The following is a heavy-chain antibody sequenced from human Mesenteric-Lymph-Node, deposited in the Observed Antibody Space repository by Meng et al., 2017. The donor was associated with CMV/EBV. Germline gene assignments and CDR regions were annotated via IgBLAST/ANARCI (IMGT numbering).Heavy chain of an antibody. CDR3: ARDLCSGGSCYVAY. D-gene: IGHD2-15*01. CDR2: INPVVTST. CDR1: GFTFSKYW. V-gene: IGHV3-74*01. J-gene: IGHJ4*02. Sequence: SGFTFSKYWMHWVRQAPGKGLVWVSRINPVVTSTGYADSVKGRFTISRDNAKNTLYLQMSSLSAEDTAVYYCARDLCSGGSCYVAYWGQGTLVTVSS.